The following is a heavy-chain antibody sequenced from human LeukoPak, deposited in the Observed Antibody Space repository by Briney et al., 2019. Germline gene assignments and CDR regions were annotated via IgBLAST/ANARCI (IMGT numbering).Heavy chain of an antibody. CDR3: ARGGYSGTYFFDY. CDR1: GFIFSTYG. CDR2: VWYDGTNI. D-gene: IGHD1-26*01. V-gene: IGHV3-33*01. J-gene: IGHJ4*02. Sequence: HPGGSLRLSCAASGFIFSTYGMHWVRQAPGKGLEWVAVVWYDGTNIHYVDSVKGRFTISRDNSKSTLYLQMNSLTAEDTAVYYCARGGYSGTYFFDYWGQGTPVTVSS.